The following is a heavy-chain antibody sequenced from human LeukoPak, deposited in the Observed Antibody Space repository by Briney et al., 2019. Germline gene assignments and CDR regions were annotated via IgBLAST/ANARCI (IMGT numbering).Heavy chain of an antibody. CDR1: GFTFSSYW. D-gene: IGHD2-2*01. CDR3: AREGVPAAPNFDY. Sequence: PGGSLRLSCAASGFTFSSYWMSWVRQAPGKGLEWVANIKQDGSEKYYVDSVEGRFTISRDNAKNSLYLQMNSLRAEDTAVYYCAREGVPAAPNFDYWGQGTLVTVSS. V-gene: IGHV3-7*01. J-gene: IGHJ4*02. CDR2: IKQDGSEK.